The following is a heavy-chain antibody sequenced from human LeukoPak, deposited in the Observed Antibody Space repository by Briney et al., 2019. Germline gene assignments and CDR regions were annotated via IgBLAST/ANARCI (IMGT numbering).Heavy chain of an antibody. CDR3: AKGLTIGYYCYAMDV. CDR2: MNPKSGNT. Sequence: GASVKVSCKASGYTFTSYDINWVRQATGQGLEWMGWMNPKSGNTGFAQGFQGRVTMAWNSSISTAYMELSSLRSEDTAIYYCAKGLTIGYYCYAMDVWGQGTTVTVS. J-gene: IGHJ6*02. CDR1: GYTFTSYD. V-gene: IGHV1-8*01. D-gene: IGHD6-13*01.